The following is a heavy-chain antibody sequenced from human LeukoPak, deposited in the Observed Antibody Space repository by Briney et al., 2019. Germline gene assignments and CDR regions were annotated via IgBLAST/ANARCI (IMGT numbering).Heavy chain of an antibody. CDR3: ARDTREAVADYYYYGMDV. J-gene: IGHJ6*02. CDR1: GGTFSIYA. V-gene: IGHV1-18*01. Sequence: EASVKVSCKASGGTFSIYAISWVRQAPGQGLEWMGWISGYNDNRNYAQKFQGRVTMTTDTSTSTAYMELRSLRSDDTAVYYCARDTREAVADYYYYGMDVWGQGTTVTVSS. D-gene: IGHD6-19*01. CDR2: ISGYNDNR.